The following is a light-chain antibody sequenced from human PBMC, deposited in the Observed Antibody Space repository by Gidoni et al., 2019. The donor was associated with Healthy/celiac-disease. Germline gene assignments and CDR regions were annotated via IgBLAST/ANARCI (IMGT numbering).Light chain of an antibody. CDR3: QQSYSTPTIT. CDR1: QSISSY. J-gene: IGKJ5*01. CDR2: AAS. Sequence: DRVTITCRASQSISSYLNWYQQKPGKAPKLLIYAASSLQSGVPSRFSGSGSGTDFTLTISSLQPEDFATYYCQQSYSTPTITFGQXTRLEIK. V-gene: IGKV1-39*01.